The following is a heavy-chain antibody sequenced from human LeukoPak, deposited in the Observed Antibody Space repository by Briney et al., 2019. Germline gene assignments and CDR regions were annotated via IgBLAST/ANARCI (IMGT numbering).Heavy chain of an antibody. Sequence: PGRSLRLSCAASGFTFSSYGMHWVRQAPGKGLEWVAVISYDGSNKYYADSVKGRFTISRDNSKNTLYLQMNSLRAEDTAVYYCAKGDATLYYFDYWGQGTLVTVSS. CDR3: AKGDATLYYFDY. CDR2: ISYDGSNK. J-gene: IGHJ4*02. CDR1: GFTFSSYG. V-gene: IGHV3-30*18.